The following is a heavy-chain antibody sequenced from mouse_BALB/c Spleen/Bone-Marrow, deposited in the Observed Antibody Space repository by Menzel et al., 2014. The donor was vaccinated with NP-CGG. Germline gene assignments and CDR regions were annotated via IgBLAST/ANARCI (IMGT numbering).Heavy chain of an antibody. Sequence: VQLQQSGAELVRPGSSVKISCKASGYAFSLYWVSWVKQRPGQGLEWIGQIYPGDDDTDYNGKFKGKATLTADRSSSTAYMQLGSLTSEDSAVYSCARGGISIDYWGHGTTLTVSS. CDR3: ARGGISIDY. CDR1: GYAFSLYW. V-gene: IGHV1-80*01. J-gene: IGHJ2*01. CDR2: IYPGDDDT.